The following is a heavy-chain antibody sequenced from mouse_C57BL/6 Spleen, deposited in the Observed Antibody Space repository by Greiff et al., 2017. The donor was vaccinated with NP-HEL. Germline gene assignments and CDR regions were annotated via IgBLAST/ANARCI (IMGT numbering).Heavy chain of an antibody. J-gene: IGHJ2*01. V-gene: IGHV1-72*01. Sequence: QVQLQQPGAELVKPGASVKLSCKASGYTFTSYWMHWVKQRPGRGLEWIGRIDPNSGGTTYNEKLKSKATLTVDKPSITAYMQLRSLTSEDSAVYYCARGDYYGSSGFDYWGQGTTLTVSS. CDR2: IDPNSGGT. D-gene: IGHD1-1*01. CDR3: ARGDYYGSSGFDY. CDR1: GYTFTSYW.